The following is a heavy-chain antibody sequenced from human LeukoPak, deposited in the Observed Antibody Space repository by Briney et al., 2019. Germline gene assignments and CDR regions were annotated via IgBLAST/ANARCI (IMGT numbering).Heavy chain of an antibody. Sequence: QAGGSLRLSCAASGFTFSGYRMNWVRQAPGKGLEWLSYIGDSGSTIYYADSVKGRFTISRDNAKNSLFLQMNSLRAEDTAVYYCARDELSFTYPDAFDIWGQGTMVTVSS. V-gene: IGHV3-48*04. CDR2: IGDSGSTI. D-gene: IGHD1-7*01. CDR1: GFTFSGYR. CDR3: ARDELSFTYPDAFDI. J-gene: IGHJ3*02.